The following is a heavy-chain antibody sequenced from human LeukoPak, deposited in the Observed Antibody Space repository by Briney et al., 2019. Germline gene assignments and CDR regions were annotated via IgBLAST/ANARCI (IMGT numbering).Heavy chain of an antibody. CDR2: ISGSGGST. D-gene: IGHD1-7*01. CDR3: AKTRYNWNYWFDP. J-gene: IGHJ5*02. Sequence: PGGSLRLSCAASGFTFSSYAMTWVRQAPGKGLDWVSAISGSGGSTYYADSVKGRFTISRDNSKNTLYVQMNSLRAEDTAVYYCAKTRYNWNYWFDPWGQGTLVTVSS. V-gene: IGHV3-23*01. CDR1: GFTFSSYA.